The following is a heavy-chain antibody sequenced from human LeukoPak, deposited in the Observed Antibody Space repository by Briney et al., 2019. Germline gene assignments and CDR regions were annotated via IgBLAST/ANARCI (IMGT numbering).Heavy chain of an antibody. V-gene: IGHV3-23*01. CDR2: ISGSGGST. D-gene: IGHD2-21*02. J-gene: IGHJ4*02. CDR1: GFTFSSYA. CDR3: AKGECGGDCYSRY. Sequence: GGSLRLSSAASGFTFSSYAMSWVRQAPGKGLEWVSAISGSGGSTYYADSVKGRFTISRDNSKNTLYLQMSSLRAEDTAVYYCAKGECGGDCYSRYWGQGTLVTVSS.